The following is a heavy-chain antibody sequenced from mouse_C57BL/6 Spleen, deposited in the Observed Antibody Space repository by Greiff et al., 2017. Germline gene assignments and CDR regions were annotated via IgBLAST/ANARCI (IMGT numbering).Heavy chain of an antibody. J-gene: IGHJ4*01. Sequence: QVQLKQSGAELVKPGASVKLSCKASGYTFTSYWMHWVKQRPGQGLEWIGMIHPNSGSTNYNEKFKSKATLTVDKSSSTAYMQLSSLTSEDSAVYYCARWLGYYGSSSYAMDYWGQGTSVTVSS. CDR1: GYTFTSYW. CDR3: ARWLGYYGSSSYAMDY. V-gene: IGHV1-64*01. D-gene: IGHD1-1*01. CDR2: IHPNSGST.